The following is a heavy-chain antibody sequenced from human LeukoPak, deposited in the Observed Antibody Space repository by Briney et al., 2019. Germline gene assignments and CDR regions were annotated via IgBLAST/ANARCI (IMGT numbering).Heavy chain of an antibody. CDR2: ISRSGTRI. CDR1: GFTFSRYE. J-gene: IGHJ4*02. V-gene: IGHV3-48*03. Sequence: GGSLRLSCAASGFTFSRYEMNWVRQAPGKGLEWVSYISRSGTRIYYADSVKGRFTISRDNAKNSLYLQMNSLRAEDTAVYYCARGSTIAAREGPLDYWGQGTLVTVSS. CDR3: ARGSTIAAREGPLDY. D-gene: IGHD6-6*01.